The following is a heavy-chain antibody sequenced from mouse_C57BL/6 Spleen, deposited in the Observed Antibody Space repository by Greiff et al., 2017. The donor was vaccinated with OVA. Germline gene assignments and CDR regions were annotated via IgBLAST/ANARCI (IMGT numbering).Heavy chain of an antibody. CDR1: GYTFTSYW. J-gene: IGHJ2*01. Sequence: QVQLKQPGAELVKPGASVKLSCKASGYTFTSYWMHWVKQRPGQGLEWIGMIHPNSGSTNYNEKFKSKATLTVDKSSSTAYMQLSSLTSEDSAVYDCARPGVGSSYFDYWGQGTTLTVSS. D-gene: IGHD1-1*01. CDR3: ARPGVGSSYFDY. V-gene: IGHV1-64*01. CDR2: IHPNSGST.